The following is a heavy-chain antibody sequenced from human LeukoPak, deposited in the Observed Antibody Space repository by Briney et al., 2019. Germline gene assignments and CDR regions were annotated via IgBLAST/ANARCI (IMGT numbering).Heavy chain of an antibody. Sequence: SVEFSCKAAGHAFNIHDINWVRHATGQGLEWMGWMNTDSGNTGFAQKFEGRVTMTSNTSITTAYMELRSLRFEDTAVYYCAVHLPGDYLDRWGQGTLVTVSS. V-gene: IGHV1-8*01. J-gene: IGHJ4*02. CDR2: MNTDSGNT. CDR3: AVHLPGDYLDR. CDR1: GHAFNIHD.